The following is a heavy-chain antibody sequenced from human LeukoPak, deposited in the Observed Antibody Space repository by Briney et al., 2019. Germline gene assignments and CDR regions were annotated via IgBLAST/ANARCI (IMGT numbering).Heavy chain of an antibody. J-gene: IGHJ4*02. Sequence: ASVKVSCKASGYTFTSYGISWVRQAPGQGLEWMGWISAYNGNTNYAQKLQGRVTMTTDTSTSTAYMELWSLRSDDTAVYYCARAGDYDILTGYPIPDYWGQGTLVTVSS. CDR2: ISAYNGNT. CDR1: GYTFTSYG. V-gene: IGHV1-18*01. CDR3: ARAGDYDILTGYPIPDY. D-gene: IGHD3-9*01.